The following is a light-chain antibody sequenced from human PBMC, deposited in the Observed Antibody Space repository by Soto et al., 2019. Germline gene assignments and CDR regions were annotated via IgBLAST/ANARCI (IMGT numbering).Light chain of an antibody. CDR2: GAS. Sequence: EIVLAQSPVTLSLSPGERATLPCRASQSVSSSYLAWYQQKPGQAPRLLIYGASSRATGIPDRFSGSGSGTDFTLTISRLEPEDFAVYYCQQYGKTFGQGTKVDIK. J-gene: IGKJ1*01. CDR3: QQYGKT. V-gene: IGKV3-20*01. CDR1: QSVSSSY.